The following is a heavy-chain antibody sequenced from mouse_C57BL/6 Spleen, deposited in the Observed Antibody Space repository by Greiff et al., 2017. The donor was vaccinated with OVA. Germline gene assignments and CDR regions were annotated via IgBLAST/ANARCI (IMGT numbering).Heavy chain of an antibody. CDR3: AREAAQARGWFAY. CDR2: INYDGSST. D-gene: IGHD3-2*02. V-gene: IGHV5-16*01. Sequence: EVKEESEGGLVQPGSSMKLSCTASGFTFSDYYMAWVRQVPEKGLEWVANINYDGSSTYYLDSLKSRFIISRDNAKNILYLQMSSLKSEDTATYYCAREAAQARGWFAYWGQGTLVTVSA. CDR1: GFTFSDYY. J-gene: IGHJ3*01.